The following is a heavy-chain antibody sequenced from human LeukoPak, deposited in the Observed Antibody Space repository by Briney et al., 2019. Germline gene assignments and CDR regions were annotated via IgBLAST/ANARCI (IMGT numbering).Heavy chain of an antibody. CDR1: GFTFSSYA. CDR3: AKGLTVTRGFYFDY. Sequence: PGASLRLSCAVSGFTFSSYAMSWVRQAPGKGLEWVSVISGSGYTTYYADSVKGRFTISRDNSKDTLYLQMNSLRVEDTAVYYCAKGLTVTRGFYFDYWGQGILVSVSS. D-gene: IGHD3-3*01. CDR2: ISGSGYTT. V-gene: IGHV3-23*01. J-gene: IGHJ4*02.